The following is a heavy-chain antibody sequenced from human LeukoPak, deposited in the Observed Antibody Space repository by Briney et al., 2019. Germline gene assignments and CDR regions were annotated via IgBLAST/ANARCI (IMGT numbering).Heavy chain of an antibody. V-gene: IGHV4-4*02. Sequence: PSETLSLTCAVSGGSISSSNWWSWVRQPPGKGLEWIGEIYHSGSTNYNPSRKSRVTISVDTSKNQFSLKLSSVTAADTAVYYCARRRFLGIVGATMAPRGFDPWGQGTLVTVSS. CDR1: GGSISSSNW. D-gene: IGHD1-26*01. CDR3: ARRRFLGIVGATMAPRGFDP. CDR2: IYHSGST. J-gene: IGHJ5*02.